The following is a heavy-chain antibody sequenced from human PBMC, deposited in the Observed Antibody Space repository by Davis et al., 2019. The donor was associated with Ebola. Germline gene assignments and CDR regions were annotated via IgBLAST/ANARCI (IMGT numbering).Heavy chain of an antibody. Sequence: SVKVSCKASGGTFSSYAISWVRQAPGQGLEWMGGIIPIFGTANYAQKFQGRVTITADESTSTAYMELRSLRSDDTAVYYCARDRVAYYFDYWGQGTLVTVSS. V-gene: IGHV1-69*13. CDR1: GGTFSSYA. CDR2: IIPIFGTA. CDR3: ARDRVAYYFDY. J-gene: IGHJ4*02.